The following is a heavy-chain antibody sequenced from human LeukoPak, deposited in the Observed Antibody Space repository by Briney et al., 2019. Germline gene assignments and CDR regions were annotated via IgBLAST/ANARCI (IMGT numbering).Heavy chain of an antibody. CDR2: IYPGDSDT. Sequence: GESQKISCKGSGYSFTSYWIGWVRQMPGKGLEWMGIIYPGDSDTRYSPSFQGQVTISADKSISTAYLQWSGLKASGTAMYYCARSGGVNYYDSSGYPSYYYYGMDVWGQGTTVTVSS. D-gene: IGHD3-22*01. V-gene: IGHV5-51*01. J-gene: IGHJ6*02. CDR1: GYSFTSYW. CDR3: ARSGGVNYYDSSGYPSYYYYGMDV.